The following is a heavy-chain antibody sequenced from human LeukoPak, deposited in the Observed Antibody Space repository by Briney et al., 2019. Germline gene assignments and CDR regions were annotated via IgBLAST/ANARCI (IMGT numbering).Heavy chain of an antibody. D-gene: IGHD5-12*01. V-gene: IGHV4-59*01. CDR3: ARAGIVATSFFDY. Sequence: SETLSLTCTVSGGSISSYYWSWIRQPPRKGLEWIGYIYYSGSTNYNPSLTSRVTISVDTSKNQFSLKLSSVAAADTAVYYCARAGIVATSFFDYWGQGTLVSVSS. CDR1: GGSISSYY. J-gene: IGHJ4*02. CDR2: IYYSGST.